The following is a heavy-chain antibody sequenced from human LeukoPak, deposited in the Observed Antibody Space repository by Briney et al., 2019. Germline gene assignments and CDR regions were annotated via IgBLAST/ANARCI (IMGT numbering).Heavy chain of an antibody. Sequence: KPGGSLRLSCAASGFTFSDYYMSWIRQAPGKGLEWVSYISSSSSYTNYADSVKGRFTISRDDAKNSLYLQMNSLRAEDTAVYYCAREGRPAAGPNYGDFDFDYWGQGTLVTVSS. D-gene: IGHD4-17*01. CDR1: GFTFSDYY. CDR3: AREGRPAAGPNYGDFDFDY. V-gene: IGHV3-11*06. J-gene: IGHJ4*02. CDR2: ISSSSSYT.